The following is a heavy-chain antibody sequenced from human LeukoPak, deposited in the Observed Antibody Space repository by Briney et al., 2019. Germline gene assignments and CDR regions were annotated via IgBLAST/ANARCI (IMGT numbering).Heavy chain of an antibody. CDR3: ARGRDGSQSPIDD. D-gene: IGHD5-24*01. CDR2: ISYDGSNK. CDR1: GFTFSSYA. J-gene: IGHJ4*02. V-gene: IGHV3-30-3*01. Sequence: PGGSLRLSCAASGFTFSSYAMHWVRQAPGKGLEWVAVISYDGSNKYYADSVKGRFTISRDKSKNTLYLQMNSLRAEDTAVYYCARGRDGSQSPIDDWGQGTLVTVSS.